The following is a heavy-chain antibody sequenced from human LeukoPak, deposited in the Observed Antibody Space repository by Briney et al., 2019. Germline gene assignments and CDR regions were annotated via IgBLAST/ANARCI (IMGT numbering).Heavy chain of an antibody. CDR1: GYTFPSYD. CDR3: ARGRYDFWSGYYGPVNPNFDY. J-gene: IGHJ4*02. Sequence: ASVKVSCKASGYTFPSYDINWARQATGQGLEWMGWMNPNSGNTGYAERFQGRVTLTRDTAISTAYMELTSLTAEDTAVYYCARGRYDFWSGYYGPVNPNFDYWGQGTLVTVSS. D-gene: IGHD3-3*01. V-gene: IGHV1-8*01. CDR2: MNPNSGNT.